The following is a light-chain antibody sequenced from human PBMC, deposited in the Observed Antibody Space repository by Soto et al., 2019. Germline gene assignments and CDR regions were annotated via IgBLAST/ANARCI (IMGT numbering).Light chain of an antibody. CDR1: QSVSSN. Sequence: EIVMTQSPATLSVSPGERATLSCRASQSVSSNLAWYQQKPGQAPRLLIYGASTRASGVPATFSGSGSGTEFTLTISSLQSEDFAVYYCQQYNNWSAWTFGQGTKVDIK. J-gene: IGKJ1*01. V-gene: IGKV3-15*01. CDR2: GAS. CDR3: QQYNNWSAWT.